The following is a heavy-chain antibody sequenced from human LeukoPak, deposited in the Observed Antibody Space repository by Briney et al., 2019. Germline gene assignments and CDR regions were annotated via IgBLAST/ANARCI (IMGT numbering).Heavy chain of an antibody. CDR2: ISYDGSNK. CDR1: GFTFSSHG. V-gene: IGHV3-30*18. J-gene: IGHJ4*02. Sequence: TGGSLRLSCAASGFTFSSHGMHWVRQAPGKGLEWVAVISYDGSNKYYADSVKGRFTISRDNSKNTLYLQMNSLRAEDTAVYYCAKDAWLRYFDYWGQGTLVTVSS. CDR3: AKDAWLRYFDY. D-gene: IGHD5-12*01.